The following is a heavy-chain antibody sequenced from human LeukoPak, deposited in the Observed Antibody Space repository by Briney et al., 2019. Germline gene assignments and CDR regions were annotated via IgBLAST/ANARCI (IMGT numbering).Heavy chain of an antibody. D-gene: IGHD2-2*02. Sequence: PSETLSLTCTVSGGSISSGGYYWSWIRQHPGKGLEWIGYIYYSGSTYYNPSLKSRVTISVDTSKNQFSLKLSSVTAADTAVYYCARGAWGCSTSCYTLSGYYYYMDVWGKGTTVTVSS. V-gene: IGHV4-31*03. CDR3: ARGAWGCSTSCYTLSGYYYYMDV. CDR2: IYYSGST. J-gene: IGHJ6*03. CDR1: GGSISSGGYY.